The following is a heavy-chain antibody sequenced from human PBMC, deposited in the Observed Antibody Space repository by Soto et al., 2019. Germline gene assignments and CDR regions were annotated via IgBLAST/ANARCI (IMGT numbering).Heavy chain of an antibody. Sequence: EVQLVESGGGLVQPGGSLRLSCAASGFTVSTKYMSWVRQAPGKGLEWVSGIYSGVSTFYADYVRCRFTTSRDNSKNTVNLQMNRLRAEDTAVYYCARDPWAADYWGQGNLVTVSS. D-gene: IGHD3-16*01. CDR2: IYSGVST. J-gene: IGHJ4*02. CDR1: GFTVSTKY. CDR3: ARDPWAADY. V-gene: IGHV3-66*01.